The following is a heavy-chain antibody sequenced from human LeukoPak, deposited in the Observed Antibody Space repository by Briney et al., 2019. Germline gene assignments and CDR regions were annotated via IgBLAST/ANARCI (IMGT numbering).Heavy chain of an antibody. CDR3: AKIGCSGGSCYGPLDY. Sequence: QPGGSLRLSCAASGFTFSSYGMHRVRQAPGKGLEWVAVISYDGSNKYYADSVKGRFTISRDNSKNTLYLQMNSLRAEDTAVYYCAKIGCSGGSCYGPLDYWGQGTLVTVSS. V-gene: IGHV3-30*18. CDR1: GFTFSSYG. CDR2: ISYDGSNK. D-gene: IGHD2-15*01. J-gene: IGHJ4*02.